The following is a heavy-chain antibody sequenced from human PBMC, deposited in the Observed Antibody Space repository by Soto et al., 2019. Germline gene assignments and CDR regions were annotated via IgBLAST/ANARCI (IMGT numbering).Heavy chain of an antibody. J-gene: IGHJ6*02. CDR2: IHYTGSI. Sequence: QVQLQQSGPGLVEPSQTLSLTCIVSGGSISSEYYHWTWIRQSPGKGLEWIGYIHYTGSIMYNPSFKSRITMAVDTAKNQFSLQLTSVTAADTAVYFCAREDDGGDRDYYGLDVWGQGTTVTVSS. D-gene: IGHD2-21*02. CDR1: GGSISSEYYH. V-gene: IGHV4-30-4*08. CDR3: AREDDGGDRDYYGLDV.